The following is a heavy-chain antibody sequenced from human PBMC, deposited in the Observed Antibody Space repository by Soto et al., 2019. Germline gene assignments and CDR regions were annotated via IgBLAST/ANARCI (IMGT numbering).Heavy chain of an antibody. Sequence: QVRLVESGGGVVQPGRSLRLSCAASGFTFSSYGMHWDRQAPGKGLEWVAVISYDGSNKYYADSVKGRFTISRDNSKNTLYLQMNSLRAEDTAVYYCAKGHSGSYLSGNCDYWGQGTLVTVSS. V-gene: IGHV3-30*18. J-gene: IGHJ4*02. CDR2: ISYDGSNK. CDR1: GFTFSSYG. D-gene: IGHD3-10*01. CDR3: AKGHSGSYLSGNCDY.